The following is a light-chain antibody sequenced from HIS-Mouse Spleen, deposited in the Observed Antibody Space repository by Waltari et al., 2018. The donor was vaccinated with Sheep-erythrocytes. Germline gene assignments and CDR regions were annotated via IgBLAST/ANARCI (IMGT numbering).Light chain of an antibody. CDR2: KAS. V-gene: IGKV1-5*03. CDR1: QSISSW. Sequence: DIQMTQSPSTLSASVGDRVTITCRVSQSISSWLAWYHQKPGKAPKLLIYKASSLESGVPSRFSGSGSGTEFTLTISSLQPDDFATYYCQQYNSYSPLTFGGGTKVEIK. CDR3: QQYNSYSPLT. J-gene: IGKJ4*01.